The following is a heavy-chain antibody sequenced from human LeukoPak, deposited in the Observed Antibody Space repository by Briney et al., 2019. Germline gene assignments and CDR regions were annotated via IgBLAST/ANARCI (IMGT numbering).Heavy chain of an antibody. Sequence: GGSLRLSCAASGFTFSTYWMHWVRQAPGEGLVWVSRINTDGSSTSYADSVRGRFTISRDNAENTVYLQMSSLRAEDTAVYYCARPADSYYNIWSGIEYFQHWGQGTLVTVSS. CDR1: GFTFSTYW. CDR3: ARPADSYYNIWSGIEYFQH. D-gene: IGHD3-3*01. CDR2: INTDGSST. J-gene: IGHJ1*01. V-gene: IGHV3-74*01.